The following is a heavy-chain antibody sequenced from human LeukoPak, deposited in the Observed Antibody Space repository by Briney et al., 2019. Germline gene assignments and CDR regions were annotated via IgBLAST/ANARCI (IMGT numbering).Heavy chain of an antibody. CDR3: ARHAYYYDSSGYYYRVGYFDY. CDR1: GYSFTSYW. V-gene: IGHV5-51*01. CDR2: IYPGDSDT. J-gene: IGHJ4*02. D-gene: IGHD3-22*01. Sequence: GESLKISCKGSGYSFTSYWIGWVRQMPGKGLEWMGIIYPGDSDTRYSPAFQGQVTISADNAISTAYLQWSSLKASDTAMYYCARHAYYYDSSGYYYRVGYFDYWGQGTLVTVSS.